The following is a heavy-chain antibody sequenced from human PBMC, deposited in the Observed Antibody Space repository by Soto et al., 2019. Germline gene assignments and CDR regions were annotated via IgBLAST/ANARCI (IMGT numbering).Heavy chain of an antibody. V-gene: IGHV4-59*01. CDR3: ARDSYYDFWSGYYNWFDP. CDR1: GGSISIYY. CDR2: IYYSGST. D-gene: IGHD3-3*01. J-gene: IGHJ5*02. Sequence: TSETLSLTCTVSGGSISIYYWSWLRQPPGKGLEWIGYIYYSGSTNYNPSLKSRVTISVDTSKNQFSLKLSSVTAADTAVYYCARDSYYDFWSGYYNWFDPCGQGTLVTVSS.